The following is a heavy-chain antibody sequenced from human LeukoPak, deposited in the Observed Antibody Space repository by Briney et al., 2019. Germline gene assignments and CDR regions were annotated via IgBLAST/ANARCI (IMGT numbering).Heavy chain of an antibody. J-gene: IGHJ4*02. Sequence: GASLKISCKASGSSFTDFWIGWVRQLPGKGPEWMGNIHPADSDTRYSPSFQRHVTISADKSINTAYLQWTSLNASDTAMYYCARTYTSGWCANWGQGTLVTVSS. D-gene: IGHD6-13*01. CDR3: ARTYTSGWCAN. CDR1: GSSFTDFW. CDR2: IHPADSDT. V-gene: IGHV5-51*01.